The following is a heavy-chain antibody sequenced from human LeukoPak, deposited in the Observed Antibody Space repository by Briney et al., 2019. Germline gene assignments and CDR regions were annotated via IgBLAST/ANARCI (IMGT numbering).Heavy chain of an antibody. Sequence: ASVKLSCKASGYTFTSHYIHLVRQPPGQGLEWMGIISPSGGSTTYAQKFQGRVTMTRDTSTSTVYMDLSSLRSDDTAVYYCARDVASHMGLANYFDYWGQGALVIVSS. CDR1: GYTFTSHY. J-gene: IGHJ4*02. V-gene: IGHV1-46*01. CDR3: ARDVASHMGLANYFDY. CDR2: ISPSGGST. D-gene: IGHD2-2*01.